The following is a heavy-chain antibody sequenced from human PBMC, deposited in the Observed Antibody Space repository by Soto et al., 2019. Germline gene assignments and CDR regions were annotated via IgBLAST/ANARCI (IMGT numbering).Heavy chain of an antibody. CDR3: AKRRYCSSTTCFDF. V-gene: IGHV3-66*01. D-gene: IGHD2-2*01. CDR1: GFTVGISY. CDR2: MYSGGNT. J-gene: IGHJ4*02. Sequence: ELQLVESGGALVQPGGSLRLSCAASGFTVGISYMSWVRQVPGKGLEWVSIMYSGGNTYYAASVKGRFIVSRDNSKNTLYLQMSSLRVEDTAVYYCAKRRYCSSTTCFDFWCQGTLVTVSS.